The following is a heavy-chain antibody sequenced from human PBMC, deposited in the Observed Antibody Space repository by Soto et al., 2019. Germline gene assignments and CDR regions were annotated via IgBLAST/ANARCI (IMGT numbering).Heavy chain of an antibody. CDR3: ARGRYCSSTSCADHERPYYFDY. Sequence: ASVKVSCKASGGTFSSYAISWVRQAPGQGLEWMGGIIPIFGTANYAQKFQGRVTITADESTSTAYMELSSLRSEDTAVYYCARGRYCSSTSCADHERPYYFDYWGQGTLVTVSS. D-gene: IGHD2-2*01. V-gene: IGHV1-69*13. J-gene: IGHJ4*02. CDR2: IIPIFGTA. CDR1: GGTFSSYA.